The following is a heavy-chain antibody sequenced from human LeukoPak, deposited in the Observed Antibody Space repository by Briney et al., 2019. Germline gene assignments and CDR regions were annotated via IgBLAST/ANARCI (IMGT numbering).Heavy chain of an antibody. V-gene: IGHV3-23*01. D-gene: IGHD2-15*01. CDR1: GFTFSSYA. CDR2: ISGSGGST. J-gene: IGHJ6*02. Sequence: GGSLGLSCAASGFTFSSYAMSWVRQAPGKGLEWVSAISGSGGSTYYADSVKGRFTISRDNSKNTLYLQMNSLRAEDTAVYYCAKGGYCSGGSCYTVYYGMDVWGQGTTVTVSS. CDR3: AKGGYCSGGSCYTVYYGMDV.